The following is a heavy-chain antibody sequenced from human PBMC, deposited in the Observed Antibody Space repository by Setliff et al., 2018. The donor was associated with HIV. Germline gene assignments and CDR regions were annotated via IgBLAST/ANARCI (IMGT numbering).Heavy chain of an antibody. J-gene: IGHJ4*02. D-gene: IGHD2-21*01. CDR1: GFTFDDYA. Sequence: GSLRLSCAASGFTFDDYAMHWVRQAPGKGLEWVSLISWDGGSTYYANSMRGRFTISRDNGKNAVYLQMNSLTAEDTALYYCVRDLARVIAHWGQGTLVTVSS. CDR2: ISWDGGST. V-gene: IGHV3-43D*04. CDR3: VRDLARVIAH.